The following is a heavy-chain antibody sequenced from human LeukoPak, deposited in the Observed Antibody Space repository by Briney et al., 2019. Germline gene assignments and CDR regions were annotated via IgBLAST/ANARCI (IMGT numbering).Heavy chain of an antibody. CDR3: ARDNSVGDTAWWFDP. J-gene: IGHJ5*02. CDR1: GYTFTGYY. V-gene: IGHV1-46*01. Sequence: ASVKVPCKASGYTFTGYYMHWVRQAPGQGLEWMGLINPSGSSTSYAQKFQGRLSLTRDMSTSTDYMELSSLRSEDTAVYYCARDNSVGDTAWWFDPWGQGTLVTVSS. D-gene: IGHD1-26*01. CDR2: INPSGSST.